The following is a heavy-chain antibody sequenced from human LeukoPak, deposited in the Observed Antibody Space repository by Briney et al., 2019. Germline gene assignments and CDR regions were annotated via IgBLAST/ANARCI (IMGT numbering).Heavy chain of an antibody. CDR2: ISNTKNEM. Sequence: GGSLRLSCAASGFTFSTYNMNWVRQPPGKGLEWVSSISNTKNEMYYADSVKGRFPISRNNAKNSLYLQMNSLRAEDTAVYYCAREGRSTSVWCSGGSCYDFDYWGQGVLVTVSS. CDR1: GFTFSTYN. J-gene: IGHJ4*02. D-gene: IGHD2-15*01. V-gene: IGHV3-21*01. CDR3: AREGRSTSVWCSGGSCYDFDY.